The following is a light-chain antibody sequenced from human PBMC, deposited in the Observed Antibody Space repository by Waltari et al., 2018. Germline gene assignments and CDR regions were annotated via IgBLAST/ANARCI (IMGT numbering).Light chain of an antibody. CDR3: QQYNNWPPPLT. V-gene: IGKV3-15*01. Sequence: EIVMMQSPATLSVSPGERATLSCRASQSVSSNLAWYQQKPGQAPRLLIYGASTRATGIPARFSGSGSGTEFTLTISSMQSEDFAVYYCQQYNNWPPPLTFGGGTKVEIK. J-gene: IGKJ4*01. CDR1: QSVSSN. CDR2: GAS.